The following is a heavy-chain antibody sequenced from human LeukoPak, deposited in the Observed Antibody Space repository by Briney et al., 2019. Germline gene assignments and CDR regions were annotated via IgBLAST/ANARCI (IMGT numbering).Heavy chain of an antibody. Sequence: GGSLRLSCAASGFTVSNNYMSWVRQAPGKGLEWVSVIYSGGSTYYADSVKGRFTISRDNSKNTLYLQMNSLRAEDTAVYYCARGVDSSGWYGGPFDYWGQGTLVTVSS. D-gene: IGHD6-19*01. CDR2: IYSGGST. CDR1: GFTVSNNY. CDR3: ARGVDSSGWYGGPFDY. V-gene: IGHV3-53*01. J-gene: IGHJ4*02.